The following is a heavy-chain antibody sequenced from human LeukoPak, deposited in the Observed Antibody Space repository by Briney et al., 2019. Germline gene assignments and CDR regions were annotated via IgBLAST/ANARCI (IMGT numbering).Heavy chain of an antibody. CDR1: GGSIRSYY. CDR3: ARYISGSQYYFDY. D-gene: IGHD6-19*01. Sequence: SETLSLTCSVSGGSIRSYYWSWIRQPPGKGLEWIGYIYYSGSTNYNPSLKSRVTISVDTSKNQFSLKLSSVTAADTAVYFCARYISGSQYYFDYWGQETLVTVSS. V-gene: IGHV4-59*01. J-gene: IGHJ4*02. CDR2: IYYSGST.